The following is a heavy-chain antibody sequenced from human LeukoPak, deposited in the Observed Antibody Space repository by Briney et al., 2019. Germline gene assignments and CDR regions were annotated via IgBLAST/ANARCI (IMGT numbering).Heavy chain of an antibody. J-gene: IGHJ3*02. CDR3: AREENSSSWSKDAFDI. Sequence: PGGSLRLSCAASGFTFSSYGMHWVRQAPGKGLEWVAVIWYDGSNKYYADSVKGRFTISRDNSKNTLYLQMNSLRAEDTAVYYCAREENSSSWSKDAFDIWGQGTMVTVSS. CDR1: GFTFSSYG. D-gene: IGHD6-13*01. V-gene: IGHV3-33*01. CDR2: IWYDGSNK.